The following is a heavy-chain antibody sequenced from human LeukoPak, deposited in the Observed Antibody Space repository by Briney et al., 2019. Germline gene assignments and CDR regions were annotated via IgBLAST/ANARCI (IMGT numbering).Heavy chain of an antibody. CDR1: GFTFSSYS. D-gene: IGHD3-3*01. Sequence: PGGSLRLSCAASGFTFSSYSMNWGRQAPGEGLEWVSSIISSSSYIYYADSLKGRFTISRDKTKNTLYLQKNSPRAEDTAVYYSARSEIFGVVMGGFLYYFDYWGQGTLGTVSS. CDR3: ARSEIFGVVMGGFLYYFDY. J-gene: IGHJ4*02. V-gene: IGHV3-21*01. CDR2: IISSSSYI.